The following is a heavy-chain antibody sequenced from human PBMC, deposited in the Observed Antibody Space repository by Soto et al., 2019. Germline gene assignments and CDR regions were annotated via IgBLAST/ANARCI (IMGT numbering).Heavy chain of an antibody. Sequence: EVQLLRSGGGLVQPGGSLRLSCAASGFTFSSYAMSWVRQAPGKELEWVSAISGSGVSTYYADSVKGRFTISRDNSKNTLYLQMNSLRAEDTAVYYCAKEHHYSSSWSEFDYWGQGTLVTVSS. CDR3: AKEHHYSSSWSEFDY. V-gene: IGHV3-23*01. D-gene: IGHD6-13*01. J-gene: IGHJ4*02. CDR2: ISGSGVST. CDR1: GFTFSSYA.